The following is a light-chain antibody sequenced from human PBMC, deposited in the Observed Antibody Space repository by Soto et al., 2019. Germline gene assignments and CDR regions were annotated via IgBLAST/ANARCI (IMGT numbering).Light chain of an antibody. CDR3: SSYAGSSNV. Sequence: QSVLTQPASVSGSLGQSIIISCTGTTRDIAGYNYISWYQQLPGKAPKLMIYEVNKRPSGVPDRFSGSKSGNTASLTVSGLQAEDEADYYCSSYAGSSNVFGTGTKVTVL. J-gene: IGLJ1*01. CDR1: TRDIAGYNY. V-gene: IGLV2-8*01. CDR2: EVN.